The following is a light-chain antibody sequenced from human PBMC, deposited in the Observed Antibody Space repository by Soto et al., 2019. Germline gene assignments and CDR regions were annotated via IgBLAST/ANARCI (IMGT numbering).Light chain of an antibody. Sequence: QSALTQTASVSGSPGQSITISCTGSSSDVGGYNFVCWYQQQPGQAPKLIIHEVSNRPSGVSNRFSGSKSGNTASRTISELQAEDEAVYYCCSHSTSVTWMFGGGTKLTVL. J-gene: IGLJ3*02. CDR1: SSDVGGYNF. CDR2: EVS. V-gene: IGLV2-14*03. CDR3: CSHSTSVTWM.